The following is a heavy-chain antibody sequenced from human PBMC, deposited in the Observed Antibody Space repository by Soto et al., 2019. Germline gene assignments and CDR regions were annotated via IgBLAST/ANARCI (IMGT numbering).Heavy chain of an antibody. CDR3: AKDSKTITGTPRFDY. Sequence: LSCAASGFTFSSYAMSWVRQAPGKGLEWVSAISGSGGSTYYADSVKGRFTISRDNSKNTLYLQMNSLRAEDTAVYYCAKDSKTITGTPRFDYWGQGTLVTVSS. J-gene: IGHJ4*02. CDR1: GFTFSSYA. D-gene: IGHD1-20*01. CDR2: ISGSGGST. V-gene: IGHV3-23*01.